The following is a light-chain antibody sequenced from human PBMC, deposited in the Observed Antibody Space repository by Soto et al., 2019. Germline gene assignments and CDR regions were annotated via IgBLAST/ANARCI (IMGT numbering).Light chain of an antibody. CDR2: EVT. J-gene: IGLJ1*01. CDR3: SSYTRTTTLDV. CDR1: FNDIGAHNY. V-gene: IGLV2-14*01. Sequence: QSVLTRPASVSGSPGQSITISCSGTFNDIGAHNYVSWYQHHPGKAPKRLIYEVTKRPSGVSNRFSGSKSGNTASLTISGLQAEDEADYYCSSYTRTTTLDVLGTGTKLTVL.